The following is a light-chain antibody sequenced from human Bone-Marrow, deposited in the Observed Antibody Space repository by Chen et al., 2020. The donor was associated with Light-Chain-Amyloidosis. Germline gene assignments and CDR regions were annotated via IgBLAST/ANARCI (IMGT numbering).Light chain of an antibody. J-gene: IGLJ2*01. CDR3: QSADSSGTYEVI. Sequence: SYELTHPPSVSVSPGQTARITCSGDDLPTKYAYWYQQKPGQAPVLVIHRDTERPSGISVRFSGSSSGTTATLTISGVQAEDEADYHCQSADSSGTYEVIFGGGTKLTVL. V-gene: IGLV3-25*03. CDR2: RDT. CDR1: DLPTKY.